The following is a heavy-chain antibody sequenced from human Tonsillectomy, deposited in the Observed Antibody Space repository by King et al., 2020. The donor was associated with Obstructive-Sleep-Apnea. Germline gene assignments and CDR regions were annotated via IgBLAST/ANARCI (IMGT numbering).Heavy chain of an antibody. CDR2: FSSSVSSI. Sequence: VQLVESAGGLVEPGGSLRLSCAASGFTFSDYYMSWICQAPGKGLKWVSSFSSSVSSIYYAGSVKGRFTISRDNAKNSLYLQMNSLRAEDTAVYYCARDVSHSNSCIYYYGMDVWGQGTTVTVSS. J-gene: IGHJ6*02. D-gene: IGHD2/OR15-2a*01. CDR1: GFTFSDYY. CDR3: ARDVSHSNSCIYYYGMDV. V-gene: IGHV3-11*01.